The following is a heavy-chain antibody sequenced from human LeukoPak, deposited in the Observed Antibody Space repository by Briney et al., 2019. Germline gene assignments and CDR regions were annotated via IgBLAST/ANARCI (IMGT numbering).Heavy chain of an antibody. J-gene: IGHJ5*02. D-gene: IGHD3-10*01. V-gene: IGHV4-59*01. CDR1: GGSISSYY. Sequence: SETLSLTCTVSGGSISSYYWSWIRQPPGQGLEWIGYIYYSGSINYNPSLKSRVTISVDTSKNQFSLKLSSVTAADTAVYYCARVPGYYGSSPWGQGTVVSVSS. CDR3: ARVPGYYGSSP. CDR2: IYYSGSI.